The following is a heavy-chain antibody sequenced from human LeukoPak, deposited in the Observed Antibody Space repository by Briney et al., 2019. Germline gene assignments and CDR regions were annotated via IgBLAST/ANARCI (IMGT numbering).Heavy chain of an antibody. D-gene: IGHD3-9*01. CDR3: ARQDALVLVIDPHDALDI. V-gene: IGHV4-38-2*01. CDR1: GYSISSGYY. CDR2: IYHSGST. J-gene: IGHJ3*02. Sequence: SETLSLTCAVSGYSISSGYYWGWIRQPPGKGLEWIGSIYHSGSTYYNPSLKSRVTISVDTSKNQFSLKLSSVTAADTAVYYCARQDALVLVIDPHDALDIWGQGTMVTVSS.